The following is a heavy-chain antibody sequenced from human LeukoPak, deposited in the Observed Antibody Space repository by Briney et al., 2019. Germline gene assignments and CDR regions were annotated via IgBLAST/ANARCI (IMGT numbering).Heavy chain of an antibody. D-gene: IGHD1-1*01. CDR2: IYHSGST. J-gene: IGHJ5*02. V-gene: IGHV4-38-2*02. Sequence: SETLSLTCTVSGYSISSGYYWGWIRQPPGKGLEWIGSIYHSGSTYYNPSLKSRVTISVDTSKNQFSLKLSSVTAADTAVYYCARGRYNWAYNWFDPWGQGTLVTVSS. CDR1: GYSISSGYY. CDR3: ARGRYNWAYNWFDP.